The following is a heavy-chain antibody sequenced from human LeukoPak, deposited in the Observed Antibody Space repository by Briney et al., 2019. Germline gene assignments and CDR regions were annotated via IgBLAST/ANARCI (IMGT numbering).Heavy chain of an antibody. D-gene: IGHD3-10*01. CDR3: TRDNSYWSFAY. Sequence: ASVKVSCKASGYTFTTDYFHWVRQAPGQGLEWIGVVRPSGITTTYAQKFQGRVTMTRDTSTNTVYMELRSLASDDTAVYYCTRDNSYWSFAYWGQGTLVTVSS. CDR2: VRPSGITT. J-gene: IGHJ4*02. V-gene: IGHV1-46*01. CDR1: GYTFTTDY.